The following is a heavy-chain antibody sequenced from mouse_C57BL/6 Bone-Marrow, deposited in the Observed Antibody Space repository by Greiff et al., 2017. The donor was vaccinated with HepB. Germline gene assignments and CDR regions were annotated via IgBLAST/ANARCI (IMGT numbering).Heavy chain of an antibody. V-gene: IGHV1-55*01. J-gene: IGHJ3*01. Sequence: QVQLQQPGAELVKPGASVKMSCKASGYTFTSYWITWVKQRPGQGLEWIGDIYPGSGSTNYNEKFKSKATLTVDTSSSTAYMQLSSLTSEDSAVYYCARGGVLRPWFAYWGQGTLVTVSA. CDR2: IYPGSGST. CDR1: GYTFTSYW. CDR3: ARGGVLRPWFAY. D-gene: IGHD2-4*01.